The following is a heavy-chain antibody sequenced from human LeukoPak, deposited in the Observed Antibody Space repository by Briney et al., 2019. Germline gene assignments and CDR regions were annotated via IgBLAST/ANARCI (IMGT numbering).Heavy chain of an antibody. CDR1: GYTFAGYY. Sequence: GASVKVSCKASGYTFAGYYMHWVRQAPGQGLEWMGWINPNSGGTNYAQKFQGWVTMTRDTSISTAYMELSRLRSDDTAVYYCARDRDLSQYGSGSVFLEYWGQGTLVTVSS. D-gene: IGHD3-10*01. CDR2: INPNSGGT. J-gene: IGHJ4*02. CDR3: ARDRDLSQYGSGSVFLEY. V-gene: IGHV1-2*04.